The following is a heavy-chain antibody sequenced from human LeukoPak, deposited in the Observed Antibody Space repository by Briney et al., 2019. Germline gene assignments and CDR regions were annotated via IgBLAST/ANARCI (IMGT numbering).Heavy chain of an antibody. V-gene: IGHV4-34*01. CDR2: INHSGST. CDR3: ARDRGVGAAADLDYFDY. D-gene: IGHD1-26*01. Sequence: SETLSLTCAVYGGSFSGYYWSWIRQPPGKGLEWIGEINHSGSTNYNPSLKSRVTISVDTSKNQFSLKLSSVTAADTAVYYCARDRGVGAAADLDYFDYWGQGTLVTVSS. CDR1: GGSFSGYY. J-gene: IGHJ4*02.